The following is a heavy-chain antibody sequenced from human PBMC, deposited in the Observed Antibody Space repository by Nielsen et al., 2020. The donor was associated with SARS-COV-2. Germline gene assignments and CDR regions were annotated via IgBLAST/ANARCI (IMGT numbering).Heavy chain of an antibody. CDR1: GYTFTSYS. D-gene: IGHD3-10*01. Sequence: ASVKVSCKASGYTFTSYSMHWVRQAPGQGLEWMGIISPSGGSTIYAQKFQGRVTMTRDTSTSIAYMELSSLRSEDTAVYYCARAREGLSYFDYWGQGTLVTVSS. CDR2: ISPSGGST. CDR3: ARAREGLSYFDY. J-gene: IGHJ4*02. V-gene: IGHV1-46*01.